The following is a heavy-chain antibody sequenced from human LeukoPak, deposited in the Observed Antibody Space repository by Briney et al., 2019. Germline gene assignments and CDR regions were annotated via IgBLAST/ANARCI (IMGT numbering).Heavy chain of an antibody. CDR1: GGSISSYY. CDR3: ARLDTSNYVWGSYRYGTFDY. D-gene: IGHD3-16*02. J-gene: IGHJ4*02. Sequence: PSETLSLTCTVSGGSISSYYWSWIRQPAGKGLEWIGRIYTSGSTNYNPSLKSRVTISVDTSKNQFSLKLSSVTAADTAVYYCARLDTSNYVWGSYRYGTFDYWGQGTLVTVSS. V-gene: IGHV4-4*07. CDR2: IYTSGST.